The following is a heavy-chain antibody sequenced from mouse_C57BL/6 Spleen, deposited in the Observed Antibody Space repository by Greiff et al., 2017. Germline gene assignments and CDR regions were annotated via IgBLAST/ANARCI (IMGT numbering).Heavy chain of an antibody. J-gene: IGHJ4*01. Sequence: QVQLQQPGAELVKPGASVKLSCKASGYTFTSYWMQWVKQRPGQGLEWIGEIDPSDSYTNYNQKFKGKATLTVDPSSSTAYMQLSSLTSEDSAVYYCARAAPIYYDYDGRAMDYWGQGTSVTVSS. CDR2: IDPSDSYT. CDR3: ARAAPIYYDYDGRAMDY. CDR1: GYTFTSYW. D-gene: IGHD2-4*01. V-gene: IGHV1-50*01.